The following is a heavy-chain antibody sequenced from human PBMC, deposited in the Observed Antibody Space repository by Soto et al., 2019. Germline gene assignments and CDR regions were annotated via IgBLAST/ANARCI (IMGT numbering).Heavy chain of an antibody. CDR1: GGSISSSNW. CDR3: ARRFREATSGYYYAFDV. D-gene: IGHD3-22*01. Sequence: QVQLQESGPGLVKPSGTLSLTCAVSGGSISSSNWWSWVRQSPGKGLEWIGEIYNSGSTIYNPSRKSRVIISVDKSENQFFLNLSSVTAADTAVYYCARRFREATSGYYYAFDVWGQGTMVTVSS. V-gene: IGHV4-4*02. CDR2: IYNSGST. J-gene: IGHJ3*01.